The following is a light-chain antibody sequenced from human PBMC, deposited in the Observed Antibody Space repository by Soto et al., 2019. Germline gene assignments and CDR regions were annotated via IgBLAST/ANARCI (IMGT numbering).Light chain of an antibody. CDR1: QSVSSN. Sequence: EIVMTQSRATLSVSPGERATLSCRASQSVSSNLAWYQQKPGQAPRLPIYGASTRATGIPARFSGSGSGTEFTLTFSSLQSEDFAVYYCQQYNNWLITFGQGTRLEIK. CDR3: QQYNNWLIT. CDR2: GAS. V-gene: IGKV3-15*01. J-gene: IGKJ5*01.